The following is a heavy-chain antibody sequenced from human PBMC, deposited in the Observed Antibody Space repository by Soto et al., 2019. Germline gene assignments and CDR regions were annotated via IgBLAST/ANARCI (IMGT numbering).Heavy chain of an antibody. V-gene: IGHV4-4*02. CDR2: IYHTGTT. Sequence: QVQLQESGPGLVRPSGTLSLTCDVSGASVSSNNWWTWVRQSPGTGLEWIGEIYHTGTTNYSPSLKSRVTLAVDKSKNQFSLKLTSVTAADSGVFFCARGPPTINALDVWGQGTVVIVSS. J-gene: IGHJ3*01. CDR1: GASVSSNNW. D-gene: IGHD2-2*01. CDR3: ARGPPTINALDV.